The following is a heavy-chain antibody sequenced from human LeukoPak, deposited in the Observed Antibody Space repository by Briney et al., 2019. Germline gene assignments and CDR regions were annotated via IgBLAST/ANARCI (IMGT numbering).Heavy chain of an antibody. Sequence: EASVKVSCKVSGYTFTDYYMHWVQQAPGKGLVWMGLVDPEDGETIYAEKFQGRVTITADTSTDTAYMELSSLRSEDTAVYYCATLPMISAPENNWFDPWGQGTLVTVSS. V-gene: IGHV1-69-2*01. CDR1: GYTFTDYY. J-gene: IGHJ5*02. D-gene: IGHD3/OR15-3a*01. CDR3: ATLPMISAPENNWFDP. CDR2: VDPEDGET.